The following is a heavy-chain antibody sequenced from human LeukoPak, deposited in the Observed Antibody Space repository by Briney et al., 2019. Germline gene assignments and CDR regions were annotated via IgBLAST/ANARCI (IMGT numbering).Heavy chain of an antibody. CDR2: ISAYNGNT. CDR1: GYTFASYG. Sequence: ASVKVSCKASGYTFASYGISWVRQAPGQGLEWMGWISAYNGNTNYAQKLQGRVTMTTDTSTSTAYMELRSLRSDDTAVYYCARDEGRYSSGWYFDYWGQGTLVTVSS. V-gene: IGHV1-18*01. D-gene: IGHD6-19*01. J-gene: IGHJ4*02. CDR3: ARDEGRYSSGWYFDY.